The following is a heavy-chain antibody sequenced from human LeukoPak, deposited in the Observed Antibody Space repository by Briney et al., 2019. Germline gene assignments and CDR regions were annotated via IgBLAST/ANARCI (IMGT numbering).Heavy chain of an antibody. CDR2: IYTSGNT. CDR1: GGSISSGSYY. CDR3: ASRKLGNDY. J-gene: IGHJ4*02. D-gene: IGHD7-27*01. V-gene: IGHV4-61*02. Sequence: SETLSLTCTVSGGSISSGSYYWSWIRQPAGKGLEWIGRIYTSGNTNYNLSLKSRVTISVDTSKNQFSLKLSSVTAADTAVYYCASRKLGNDYWGQGTLVTVSS.